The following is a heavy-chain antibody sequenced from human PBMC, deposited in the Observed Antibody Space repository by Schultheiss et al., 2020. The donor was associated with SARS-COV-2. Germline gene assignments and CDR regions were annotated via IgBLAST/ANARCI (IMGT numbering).Heavy chain of an antibody. CDR3: ARDNDFWSGYYGEDAFDI. D-gene: IGHD3-3*01. CDR2: INHSGST. CDR1: GGSFSGYY. J-gene: IGHJ3*02. V-gene: IGHV4-34*01. Sequence: SQTLSLTCAVYGGSFSGYYWSWIRQPPGKGLEWIGEINHSGSTNYNPSLKSRVTMSVDTSKNQFSLKLSSVTAADTAVYYCARDNDFWSGYYGEDAFDIWGQGTMVTVSS.